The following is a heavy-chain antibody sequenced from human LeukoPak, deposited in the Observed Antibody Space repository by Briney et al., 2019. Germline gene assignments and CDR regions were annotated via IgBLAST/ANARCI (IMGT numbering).Heavy chain of an antibody. CDR2: ISYDGSNK. Sequence: PGRSLRLSCAASGFTFSSYGMHWVRQAPGKGLEWVAVISYDGSNKYYADSVKGRFTISRDNSKNTLYLQMNSLRAEDTAVYYCAKGDGYRAYYFDYWGQGTLVTVSS. CDR1: GFTFSSYG. D-gene: IGHD5-24*01. V-gene: IGHV3-30*18. CDR3: AKGDGYRAYYFDY. J-gene: IGHJ4*02.